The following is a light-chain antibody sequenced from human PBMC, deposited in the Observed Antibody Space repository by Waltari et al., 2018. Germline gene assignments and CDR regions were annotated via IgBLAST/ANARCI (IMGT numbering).Light chain of an antibody. CDR3: CSYASGDTIL. CDR1: SSDVGSYTL. CDR2: EGS. V-gene: IGLV2-23*01. Sequence: QSALTQPASVSGSPGQSITISCTGTSSDVGSYTLVSWFQHHPRKAPQLMIYEGSKRPSGVSNRFSGSKSGNTASLTISGLQAEDEADYYCCSYASGDTILFGGGTKLTVL. J-gene: IGLJ2*01.